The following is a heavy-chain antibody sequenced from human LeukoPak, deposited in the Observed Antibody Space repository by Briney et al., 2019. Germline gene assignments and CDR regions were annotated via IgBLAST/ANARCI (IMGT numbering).Heavy chain of an antibody. Sequence: PSETLSLTCTVSGGSISSSSYYWGWIRQPPGKGLEWIGYIYYSGSTNYNPSLKSRVTISVDTSKNQFSLKLSSVTAADTAVYYCAGASYYYDSSGYSIDYWGQGTLVTVSS. V-gene: IGHV4-61*05. D-gene: IGHD3-22*01. CDR1: GGSISSSSYY. J-gene: IGHJ4*02. CDR3: AGASYYYDSSGYSIDY. CDR2: IYYSGST.